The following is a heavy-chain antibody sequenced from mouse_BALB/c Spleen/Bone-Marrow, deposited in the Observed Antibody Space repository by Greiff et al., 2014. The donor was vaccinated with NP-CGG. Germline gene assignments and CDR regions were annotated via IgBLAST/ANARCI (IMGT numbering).Heavy chain of an antibody. CDR2: IYSGGST. J-gene: IGHJ1*01. D-gene: IGHD1-1*01. CDR3: ARRYYGYWYFDV. CDR1: GFTFSTYA. V-gene: IGHV5-6-5*01. Sequence: EVQGVESGGGLVKPGGSLKLSCAASGFTFSTYAMSWVRQTPEKRLEWVASIYSGGSTYYPDSVKGRFTISRDNARNILHLQMNSLRSEDTAMYYCARRYYGYWYFDVWGAGTTVTVSS.